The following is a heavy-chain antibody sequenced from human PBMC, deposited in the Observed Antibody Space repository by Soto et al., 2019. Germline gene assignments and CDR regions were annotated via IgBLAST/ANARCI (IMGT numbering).Heavy chain of an antibody. D-gene: IGHD6-13*01. Sequence: GGSLRLSCAASGFTLSDYYMSWIRQAPGKGLEWISYISSSGRTIYYADSAKGRFTISRDNAKNSLYLQLNSLRAEDTAVYYCARNSEHFDYWGQGTLVTVSS. V-gene: IGHV3-11*01. CDR2: ISSSGRTI. CDR3: ARNSEHFDY. CDR1: GFTLSDYY. J-gene: IGHJ4*02.